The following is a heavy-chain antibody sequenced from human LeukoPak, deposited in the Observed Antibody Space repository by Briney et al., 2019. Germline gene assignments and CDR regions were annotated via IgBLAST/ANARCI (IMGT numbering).Heavy chain of an antibody. Sequence: ASVKVSCKASGYTFTGYYMHWVRQAPGKGLEWMGGFDPEDGETIYAQKFQGRVTMTEDTSTDTAYMELSSLRSEDTAVYYCATDGTSGSYYTSLWFDPWGQGTLVTVSS. V-gene: IGHV1-24*01. CDR1: GYTFTGYY. D-gene: IGHD1-26*01. J-gene: IGHJ5*02. CDR3: ATDGTSGSYYTSLWFDP. CDR2: FDPEDGET.